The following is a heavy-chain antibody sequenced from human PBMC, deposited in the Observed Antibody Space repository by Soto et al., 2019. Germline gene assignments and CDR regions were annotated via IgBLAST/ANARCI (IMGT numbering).Heavy chain of an antibody. CDR3: ASVSTLRFLEWLPASGSFGY. CDR2: MNPNSGNT. J-gene: IGHJ4*02. Sequence: ASVKVSCKASGYTFTSYDINWVRQATGQGLEWMGWMNPNSGNTGYAQKYQGRVTMTRNTSISTAYRELSSLRSEDTAVYYCASVSTLRFLEWLPASGSFGYWGQGTLVTVSS. D-gene: IGHD3-3*01. CDR1: GYTFTSYD. V-gene: IGHV1-8*01.